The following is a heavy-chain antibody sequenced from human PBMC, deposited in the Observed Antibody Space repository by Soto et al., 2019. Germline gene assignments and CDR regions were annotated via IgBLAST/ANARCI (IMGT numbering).Heavy chain of an antibody. J-gene: IGHJ6*02. CDR2: NIPIFGTA. CDR3: ARDRRYNWNSDYYYYGMDV. D-gene: IGHD1-7*01. Sequence: QVQLVQSGAEVKKPGSSVKVSCKASGGTFSSYAISWVRQAPGQGLEWMGGNIPIFGTANYAQKFQGRVTITADESTSTAYMELSSLRSEDTAVYYCARDRRYNWNSDYYYYGMDVWGQGTTVTVSS. V-gene: IGHV1-69*12. CDR1: GGTFSSYA.